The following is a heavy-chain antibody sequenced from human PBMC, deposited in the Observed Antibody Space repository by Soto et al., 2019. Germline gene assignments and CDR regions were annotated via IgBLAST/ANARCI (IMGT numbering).Heavy chain of an antibody. Sequence: SETLSLTCTVSGGSISSSSYYWGWIRQPPGKGLEWIGSIYYSGSTYYNPSLKSRVTISVDTSKNQFSLKLSSVTAADTAVYYCARWVWFGELLPLGWFDPWGQGTLVTVSS. CDR2: IYYSGST. CDR1: GGSISSSSYY. D-gene: IGHD3-10*01. J-gene: IGHJ5*02. CDR3: ARWVWFGELLPLGWFDP. V-gene: IGHV4-39*01.